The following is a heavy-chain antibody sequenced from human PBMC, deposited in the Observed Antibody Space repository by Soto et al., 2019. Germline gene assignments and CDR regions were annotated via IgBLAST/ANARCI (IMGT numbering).Heavy chain of an antibody. D-gene: IGHD3-10*01. CDR3: ARGKSSGDF. CDR1: GFTFSSYA. J-gene: IGHJ4*01. V-gene: IGHV3-30-3*01. Sequence: QVQLVEAGGGVVQPGRSLRLSCAGSGFTFSSYAMHWVRQAPGKGLEWVAVISYDGSNKYYADSVKGRFTISRDNSKNTVYLPMNSWRAEDTAVYYWARGKSSGDFWGHETLVTVCS. CDR2: ISYDGSNK.